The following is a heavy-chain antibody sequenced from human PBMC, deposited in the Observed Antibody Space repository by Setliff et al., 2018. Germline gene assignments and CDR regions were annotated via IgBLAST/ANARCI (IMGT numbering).Heavy chain of an antibody. Sequence: ASVKVSCKASGYTFSSYAMNWVRQAPGQGLEWMGWINTNTGNPTYAQGFTGRFVFSLDTSASTTYLQISSLKAEDTAVYYCARGEYTSLPSGVYYHMDVWGKGTTVTVSS. J-gene: IGHJ6*03. V-gene: IGHV7-4-1*02. D-gene: IGHD6-6*01. CDR1: GYTFSSYA. CDR3: ARGEYTSLPSGVYYHMDV. CDR2: INTNTGNP.